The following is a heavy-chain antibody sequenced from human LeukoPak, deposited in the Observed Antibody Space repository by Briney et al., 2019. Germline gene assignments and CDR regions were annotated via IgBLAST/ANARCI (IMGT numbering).Heavy chain of an antibody. CDR1: GFNFDVSA. CDR3: ARVRGYSYGGDNWFDP. Sequence: GGSLRLSCAASGFNFDVSAMHWVRQVPGKGLEWVSLITWNGASTYYADSVEGRFTISRGNAKNSLYLQMNSLRAEDTAVYYCARVRGYSYGGDNWFDPWGQGTLVTVSS. D-gene: IGHD5-18*01. CDR2: ITWNGAST. V-gene: IGHV3-43D*03. J-gene: IGHJ5*02.